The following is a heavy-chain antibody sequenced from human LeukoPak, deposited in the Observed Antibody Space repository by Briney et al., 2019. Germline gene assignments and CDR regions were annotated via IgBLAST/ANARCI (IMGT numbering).Heavy chain of an antibody. CDR2: INHSGST. D-gene: IGHD2-15*01. Sequence: SETLSLTCAVYGGSFSGYYWSWIRQPPRKGLEWIGEINHSGSTNYNPSLKSRVTISVDTSKNQFSLKLSSVTAADTAVYYCARASGGSCYSCYNWFDPWGQGTLVTVSS. V-gene: IGHV4-34*01. J-gene: IGHJ5*02. CDR3: ARASGGSCYSCYNWFDP. CDR1: GGSFSGYY.